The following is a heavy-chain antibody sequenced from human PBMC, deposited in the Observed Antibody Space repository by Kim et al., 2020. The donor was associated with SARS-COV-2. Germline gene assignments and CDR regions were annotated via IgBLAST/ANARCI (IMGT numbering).Heavy chain of an antibody. V-gene: IGHV4-61*01. D-gene: IGHD6-13*01. CDR3: ARVVRSSSWGDYFDY. J-gene: IGHJ4*02. Sequence: SETLSLTCTVSGDSVSSSTYYWSWIRQPPGKGLEWLGFIYYSGNTKYNPSLKSRVTISVDTSKTQFSLKLSSVTAADTAVYYCARVVRSSSWGDYFDYWGQGTLVTVSS. CDR2: IYYSGNT. CDR1: GDSVSSSTYY.